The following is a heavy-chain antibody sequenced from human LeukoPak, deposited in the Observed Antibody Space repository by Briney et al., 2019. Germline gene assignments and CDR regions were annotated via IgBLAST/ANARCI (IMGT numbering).Heavy chain of an antibody. CDR3: ASLSGVDTAMA. Sequence: GEALKISCKGSGYSFTSYWISWVRQMPGKGLGWMGRIDPSDSYTNYSTSFQGHVTISADKSISTAYLQWSSLKASDTAMYYCASLSGVDTAMAWGQGTLVTVSS. CDR1: GYSFTSYW. D-gene: IGHD5-18*01. V-gene: IGHV5-10-1*01. CDR2: IDPSDSYT. J-gene: IGHJ4*02.